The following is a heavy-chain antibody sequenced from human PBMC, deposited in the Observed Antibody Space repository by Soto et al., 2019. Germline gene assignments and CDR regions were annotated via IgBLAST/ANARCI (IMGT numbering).Heavy chain of an antibody. CDR2: IYYSAST. V-gene: IGHV4-39*01. J-gene: IGHJ6*02. Sequence: PSETLSLTCTVSGGSISSSSYYWGWIRQPPGKGLEWLGSIYYSASTYYNLSPKSRVTISVDTSKNQFPLKLSSVTAAATAGYYCARYCDYIYYYYYYGMDVWGQGTTVTVSS. CDR1: GGSISSSSYY. CDR3: ARYCDYIYYYYYYGMDV. D-gene: IGHD4-17*01.